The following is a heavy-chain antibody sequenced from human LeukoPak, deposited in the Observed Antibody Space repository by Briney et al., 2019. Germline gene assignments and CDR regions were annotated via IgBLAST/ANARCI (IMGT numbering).Heavy chain of an antibody. D-gene: IGHD3-3*01. Sequence: PSETLSLTCTVSGGSISSYYWSWIRQPPGKGLEWIGYIYYSGSTNYNPSLKSRVTISVDTSKNQFSLKLSSVTAADTAVYYCARDSPRGYDFWSGYPGYYMDVWAKGPRSPSP. CDR3: ARDSPRGYDFWSGYPGYYMDV. J-gene: IGHJ6*03. CDR1: GGSISSYY. CDR2: IYYSGST. V-gene: IGHV4-59*01.